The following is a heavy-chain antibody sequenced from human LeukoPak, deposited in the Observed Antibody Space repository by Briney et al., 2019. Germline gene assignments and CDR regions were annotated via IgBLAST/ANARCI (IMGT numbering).Heavy chain of an antibody. CDR2: IYHSGST. Sequence: PSETLSLTCTVSGYSISSGYYWGWIRQPPGKGLEWIGSIYHSGSTYYNPSLKSRVTISADTSKNQFSLKLSSVTAADTAVYYCARLVGAPGYWGQGTLVTVSS. CDR1: GYSISSGYY. V-gene: IGHV4-38-2*02. D-gene: IGHD1-26*01. CDR3: ARLVGAPGY. J-gene: IGHJ4*02.